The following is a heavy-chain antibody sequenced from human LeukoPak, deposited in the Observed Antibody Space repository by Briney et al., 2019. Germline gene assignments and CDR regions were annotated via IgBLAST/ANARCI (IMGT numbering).Heavy chain of an antibody. CDR1: GFTFSSYG. D-gene: IGHD1-26*01. Sequence: PGRSLRLSCAASGFTFSSYGMHWVRQAPGKGLEWVAVISYDGGNKYYADSVKGRFTISRDNSKNTLYLQMNSLRAEDTAVYYCAKDGYRSGSYWGQGTLVTVSS. CDR3: AKDGYRSGSY. CDR2: ISYDGGNK. J-gene: IGHJ4*02. V-gene: IGHV3-30*18.